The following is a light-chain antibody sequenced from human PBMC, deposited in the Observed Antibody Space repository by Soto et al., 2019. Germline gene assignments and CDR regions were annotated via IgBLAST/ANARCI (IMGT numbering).Light chain of an antibody. CDR3: QQRSNWPT. V-gene: IGKV3-11*01. CDR1: QSVSSY. CDR2: DAS. J-gene: IGKJ3*01. Sequence: EIVLTQSPATLSLSPGERATLSCRASQSVSSYLAWYQQKPGQAPRLLISDASNRATGIPARFSGSGSGTDFNLTISSLEPEDFAVYYCQQRSNWPTFGPGTKVDIK.